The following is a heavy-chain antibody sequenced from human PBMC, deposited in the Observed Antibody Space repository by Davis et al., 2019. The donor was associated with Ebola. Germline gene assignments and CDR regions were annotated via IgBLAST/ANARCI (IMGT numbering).Heavy chain of an antibody. V-gene: IGHV3-64*01. CDR1: GFTFSSYA. Sequence: PGGSLRLSCAASGFTFSSYAMHWVRQAPGKGLEYVSAISSNGGSTYYANSVKGRFTISRDNSKNTLYLQMNSLRAEDTAVYYCARELYYYDSSGYYYVSWFDPWGQGTLVTVSS. CDR3: ARELYYYDSSGYYYVSWFDP. CDR2: ISSNGGST. D-gene: IGHD3-22*01. J-gene: IGHJ5*02.